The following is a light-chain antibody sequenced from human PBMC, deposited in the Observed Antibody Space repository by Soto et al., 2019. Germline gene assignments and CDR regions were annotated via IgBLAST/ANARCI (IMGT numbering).Light chain of an antibody. Sequence: QSVLTQPASVSGTPGQSITISCTGTSSDVGNYIYVSWYQQHHGKAPKLIIYDVTDRPSGASNPFSCCKSGNTAAPTITRLQAEDEADYYCSSYTGSRTLYVFGTGTKVTGL. CDR1: SSDVGNYIY. V-gene: IGLV2-14*01. CDR2: DVT. CDR3: SSYTGSRTLYV. J-gene: IGLJ1*01.